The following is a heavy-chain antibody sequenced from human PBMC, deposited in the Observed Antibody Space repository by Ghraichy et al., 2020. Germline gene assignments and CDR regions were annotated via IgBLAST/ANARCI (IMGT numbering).Heavy chain of an antibody. CDR1: GVSVSYNY. J-gene: IGHJ6*04. V-gene: IGHV3-66*01. CDR3: ARDRYYDSIGRYYYYYYGMVV. D-gene: IGHD3-22*01. Sequence: GGSLRLSCAASGVSVSYNYMSWVRQAPGKGLEWVSLIYADNSSYYADSMKGRVTISRDNSKNTVYLQMNSLRAEDTAVYYCARDRYYDSIGRYYYYYYGMVVRGKGTTVTDS. CDR2: IYADNSS.